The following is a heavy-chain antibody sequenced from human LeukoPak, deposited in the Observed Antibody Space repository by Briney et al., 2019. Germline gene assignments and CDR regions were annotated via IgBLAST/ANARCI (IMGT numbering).Heavy chain of an antibody. V-gene: IGHV3-7*01. CDR1: GFSFSSYW. Sequence: PGGSLRLSCAAPGFSFSSYWMSWVRQAPGKGLEWVANIKPDGSEKYCVGSVKGRFTISRDNAKNSLYLQMNSLRVEDTAVYYCARIGYYDSSGYYHYYYYMDVWGKGTTVTVSS. CDR2: IKPDGSEK. J-gene: IGHJ6*03. D-gene: IGHD3-22*01. CDR3: ARIGYYDSSGYYHYYYYMDV.